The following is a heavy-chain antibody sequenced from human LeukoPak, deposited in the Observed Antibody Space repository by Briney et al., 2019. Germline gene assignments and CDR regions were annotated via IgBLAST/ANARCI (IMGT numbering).Heavy chain of an antibody. CDR2: ISAYNGNT. Sequence: ASVNVSCTASGYTFTSYGISWVRQAPGQGLEWMGWISAYNGNTNYAQKLQGRVTMTTDTSTSTAYMELRSLRSDDTAVYYCARDLYSSSIYYYYYYGMDVWGQGTTVTVSS. V-gene: IGHV1-18*01. CDR1: GYTFTSYG. J-gene: IGHJ6*02. CDR3: ARDLYSSSIYYYYYYGMDV. D-gene: IGHD6-13*01.